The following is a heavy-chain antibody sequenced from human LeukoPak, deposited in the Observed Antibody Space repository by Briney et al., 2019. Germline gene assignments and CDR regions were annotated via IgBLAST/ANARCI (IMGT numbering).Heavy chain of an antibody. CDR3: ARVGGEGYSSSFEGDYYYYMDV. CDR2: MNPNSGNT. J-gene: IGHJ6*03. CDR1: GYTFTSYD. D-gene: IGHD6-6*01. Sequence: GASVKVSCKASGYTFTSYDINWVRQATGQGLEWMGWMNPNSGNTGYAQKFQGRVTITRNTSISTAYMELSSLRSEDTAVYYCARVGGEGYSSSFEGDYYYYMDVWGKGTTVTVSS. V-gene: IGHV1-8*03.